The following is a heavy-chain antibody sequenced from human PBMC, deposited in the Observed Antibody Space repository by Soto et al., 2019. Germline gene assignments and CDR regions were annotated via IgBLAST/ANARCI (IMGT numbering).Heavy chain of an antibody. Sequence: QVQLVQSGAEVKKPGASVKLSCKASGYTFNMYAIHWVRQAPGQRLEWMGWINAGTGDIKYSQKFQGRVTLTRDTSASTVYMELNSLRSEDTAIYLCAREPPHRVFYMAAWGKGTTVTVSS. CDR3: AREPPHRVFYMAA. CDR1: GYTFNMYA. J-gene: IGHJ6*03. CDR2: INAGTGDI. V-gene: IGHV1-3*01.